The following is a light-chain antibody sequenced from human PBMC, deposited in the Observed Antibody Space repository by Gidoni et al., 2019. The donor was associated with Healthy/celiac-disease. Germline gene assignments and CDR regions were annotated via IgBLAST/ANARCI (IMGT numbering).Light chain of an antibody. V-gene: IGKV1-5*03. CDR3: QQYNSYLWT. J-gene: IGKJ1*01. CDR2: KAS. Sequence: DIQMTQSPPTLSASVGDRVTITCRASQSISSWLAWYQQKPGKAPKLLIYKASSLESGVPSRFSGSGSGTEFTLTISSLQPDDCATYYCQQYNSYLWTFGQGTKVEIK. CDR1: QSISSW.